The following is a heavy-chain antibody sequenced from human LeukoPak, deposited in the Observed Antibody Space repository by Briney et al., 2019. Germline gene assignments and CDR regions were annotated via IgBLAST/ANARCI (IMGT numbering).Heavy chain of an antibody. J-gene: IGHJ4*02. D-gene: IGHD6-13*01. Sequence: SETLSLTCTVSGGSISSYYWSWIRQPAGKGLEWIGRIYTSGSTNYNPSLKSRVTMSVDTSKNQFSLKLSSVTAADTAVYYCASTYSSSRHLPITNGYWGQGTLVTVSS. CDR2: IYTSGST. CDR1: GGSISSYY. V-gene: IGHV4-4*07. CDR3: ASTYSSSRHLPITNGY.